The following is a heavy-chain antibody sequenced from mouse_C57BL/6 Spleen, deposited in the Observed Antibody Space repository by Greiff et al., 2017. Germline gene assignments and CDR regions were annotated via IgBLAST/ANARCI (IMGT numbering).Heavy chain of an antibody. Sequence: VQLMESGAELVKPGASVKMSCKASGYTFTTYPIEWMKQNHGKSLEWIGNFHPYNDDTKYNEKFKGKATLTVEKSSSTVYLELSRLTSDDSAVYYCARSDYDDWYFDVWGTGTTVTVSS. CDR2: FHPYNDDT. CDR3: ARSDYDDWYFDV. D-gene: IGHD2-4*01. V-gene: IGHV1-47*01. CDR1: GYTFTTYP. J-gene: IGHJ1*03.